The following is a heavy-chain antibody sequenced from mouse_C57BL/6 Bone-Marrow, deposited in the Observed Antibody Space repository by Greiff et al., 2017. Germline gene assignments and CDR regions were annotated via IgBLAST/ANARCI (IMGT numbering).Heavy chain of an antibody. CDR2: IDPSDSYT. V-gene: IGHV1-50*01. Sequence: QVQLQQPGAELVKPGASVKLSCKASGYTFTSYWMQWVKQRPGQGLEWIGEIDPSDSYTNYNQKFKGKATLTVDTSSSTAYMQLSSQTSEDSAVYYCARDGNWAYWYFDVWGTGTTVTVSS. J-gene: IGHJ1*03. CDR3: ARDGNWAYWYFDV. D-gene: IGHD2-1*01. CDR1: GYTFTSYW.